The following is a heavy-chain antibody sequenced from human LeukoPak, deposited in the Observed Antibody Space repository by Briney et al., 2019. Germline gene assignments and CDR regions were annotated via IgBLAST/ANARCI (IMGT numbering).Heavy chain of an antibody. CDR1: GFTVSSNY. CDR3: ARDPDYGPVL. J-gene: IGHJ4*02. D-gene: IGHD4-17*01. V-gene: IGHV3-53*04. CDR2: IYSGGST. Sequence: PGGSLRLSCAASGFTVSSNYMSWVRQAPGKGLEWVSVIYSGGSTYYADSVKGRFTISRQISKNTLYLQMNSLRPDDTAVYYCARDPDYGPVLWGQGTLVTVSS.